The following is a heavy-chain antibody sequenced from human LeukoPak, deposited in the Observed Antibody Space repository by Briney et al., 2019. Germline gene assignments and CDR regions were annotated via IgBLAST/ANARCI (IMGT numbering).Heavy chain of an antibody. D-gene: IGHD3-22*01. J-gene: IGHJ6*02. CDR1: GYTFTGYY. CDR2: INPKSGVT. V-gene: IGHV1-2*02. Sequence: ASVKVSCKASGYTFTGYYMHWVRQAPGQGLEWMGWINPKSGVTKYTQKFQGRVTMTRDTSISTAYMEMSSLRSDDTAVYYCAREDSSGYWGYYGMDVWGQGTTVTVSS. CDR3: AREDSSGYWGYYGMDV.